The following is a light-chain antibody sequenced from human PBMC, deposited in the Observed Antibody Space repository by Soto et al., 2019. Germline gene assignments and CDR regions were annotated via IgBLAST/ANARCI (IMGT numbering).Light chain of an antibody. J-gene: IGKJ4*01. CDR3: QHYNNWPPLT. CDR2: GAS. V-gene: IGKV3-15*01. Sequence: EIVMTQSPATLSVSPGERATLSCRASQSVSSNLAWYQQKPGQAPRLLIYGASTSATGIPPRFSGSGSGTEFTLTISSLLSKDFAVYYCQHYNNWPPLTFGGGTKVEIK. CDR1: QSVSSN.